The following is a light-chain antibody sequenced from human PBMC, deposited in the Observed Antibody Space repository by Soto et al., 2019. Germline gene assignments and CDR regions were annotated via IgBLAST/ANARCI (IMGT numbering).Light chain of an antibody. Sequence: QSGLTQPRSVSGSPGQSVTISCTGTSSDFGGYIYVSWYQQHPGKAPKLMMFDVSKRPSGVPDRFSGSKSDNTASLTISGLQTEDEADYFCCSYAGNYTYVFGTGTKVTVL. V-gene: IGLV2-11*01. CDR3: CSYAGNYTYV. CDR1: SSDFGGYIY. CDR2: DVS. J-gene: IGLJ1*01.